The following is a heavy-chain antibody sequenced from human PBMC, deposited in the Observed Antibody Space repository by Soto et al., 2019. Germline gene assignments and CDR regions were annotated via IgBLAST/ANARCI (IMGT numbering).Heavy chain of an antibody. CDR2: ISYDGSNK. CDR1: GFTFSSYG. CDR3: AKNQPGSPRLTYCSGGSCYSGFFDY. D-gene: IGHD2-15*01. Sequence: GGSLRLSCAASGFTFSSYGMHWVRQAPGKGLEWVAVISYDGSNKYYADSVKGRFTISRDNSKNTLYLQMNGLRAEDTAVYYCAKNQPGSPRLTYCSGGSCYSGFFDYWGQGTLVTVSS. V-gene: IGHV3-30*18. J-gene: IGHJ4*02.